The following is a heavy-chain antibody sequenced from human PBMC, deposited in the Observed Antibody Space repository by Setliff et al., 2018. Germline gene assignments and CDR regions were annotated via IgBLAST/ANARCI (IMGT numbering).Heavy chain of an antibody. CDR2: LYRTANT. J-gene: IGHJ4*02. CDR3: ARRGLGSYYDGSDFLSFDY. Sequence: PSETLSLTCAVSGHSIDSDSYWGWIRQSPGKGLEWIGSLYRTANTYYNPAVRSRVTISPDTSKNQFSLKLNSVTAADTAVYYCARRGLGSYYDGSDFLSFDYWGQGNLVTVSS. V-gene: IGHV4-38-2*01. D-gene: IGHD3-22*01. CDR1: GHSIDSDSY.